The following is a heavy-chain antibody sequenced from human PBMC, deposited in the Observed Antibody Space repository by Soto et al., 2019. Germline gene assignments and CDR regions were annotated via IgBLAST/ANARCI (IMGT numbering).Heavy chain of an antibody. CDR3: ARDYIGYSSSSSYYYYGMDV. J-gene: IGHJ6*02. D-gene: IGHD6-6*01. CDR1: GYTFTSYG. Sequence: ASVKVSCKASGYTFTSYGISWVRQAPGQGLEWIGWISAYNGNTNYAQKLQGRVTMTTDTSTSTAYMELRSLRSDDTAVYYCARDYIGYSSSSSYYYYGMDVWGQGTTVTVSS. V-gene: IGHV1-18*01. CDR2: ISAYNGNT.